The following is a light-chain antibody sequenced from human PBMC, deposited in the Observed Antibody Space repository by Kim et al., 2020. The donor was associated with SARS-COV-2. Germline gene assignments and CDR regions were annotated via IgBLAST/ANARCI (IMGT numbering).Light chain of an antibody. V-gene: IGKV3-15*01. CDR2: GAS. Sequence: EMMMTQSPDTLSVSPGERDTLSCRASQSVSSNLAWYQQKPEQAPRLLIYGASTRATDIPARFSGSGSGTEFTLTISSLQSEDFAVYYCQQYNNWPIAFGGGTKVDIK. CDR3: QQYNNWPIA. CDR1: QSVSSN. J-gene: IGKJ4*01.